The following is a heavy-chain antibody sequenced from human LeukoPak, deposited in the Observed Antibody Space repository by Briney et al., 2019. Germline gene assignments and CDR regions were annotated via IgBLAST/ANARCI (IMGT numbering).Heavy chain of an antibody. Sequence: GESLKISCEGSEYTFSNLWIAWVRQTPGRGLEWLGLFNPGDSVVRYGPSVHSPSLQGQVTISADKSINTAYLQWSSLKASDTAMYYCATKAGGSHFDLWGQGTLVTVSS. D-gene: IGHD1-26*01. CDR1: EYTFSNLW. CDR2: FNPGDSVV. V-gene: IGHV5-51*01. J-gene: IGHJ4*02. CDR3: ATKAGGSHFDL.